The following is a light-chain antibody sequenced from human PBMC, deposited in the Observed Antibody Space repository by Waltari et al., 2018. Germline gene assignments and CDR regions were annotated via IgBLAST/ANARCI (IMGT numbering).Light chain of an antibody. J-gene: IGLJ3*02. V-gene: IGLV1-47*01. CDR1: SSTIGSNY. CDR2: RNN. Sequence: QSVLTHPPSASEPPGQRFSLSRSGSSSTIGSNYVYWYQHLPGTAPKLLLHRNNQRPSGVPDRSSGSKSGTSASLAISGLRSEDEADYYCAAWDDNLNLWVFGGGTKLTVL. CDR3: AAWDDNLNLWV.